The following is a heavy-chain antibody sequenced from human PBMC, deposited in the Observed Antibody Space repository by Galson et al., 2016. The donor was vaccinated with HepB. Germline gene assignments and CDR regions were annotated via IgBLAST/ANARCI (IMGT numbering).Heavy chain of an antibody. J-gene: IGHJ6*02. CDR2: ITSGGTT. D-gene: IGHD5-18*01. Sequence: SLRLSCAASGFTFNTYAMTWVRQAPGKGLEWVSGITSGGTTYYADSVKGRFTISRDNSKNILYLQMKSLRDEDTAVYYCAKRPYSYGWHYGMDVWGQGTTVTVSS. V-gene: IGHV3-23*01. CDR3: AKRPYSYGWHYGMDV. CDR1: GFTFNTYA.